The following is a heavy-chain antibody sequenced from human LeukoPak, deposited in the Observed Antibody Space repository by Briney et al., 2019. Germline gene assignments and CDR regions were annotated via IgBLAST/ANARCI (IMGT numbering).Heavy chain of an antibody. CDR1: GFTFSSYA. V-gene: IGHV3-23*01. J-gene: IGHJ4*02. CDR3: AKTMIVVVIPYYFDY. D-gene: IGHD3-22*01. Sequence: GGSLRLSCAASGFTFSSYAMSWVRQAPGKGLEWVSAISGSGGSTYYADSVKGRFTISRDNSKNTLYLQMNGLRAEDTAVYYCAKTMIVVVIPYYFDYWGQGALVTVSS. CDR2: ISGSGGST.